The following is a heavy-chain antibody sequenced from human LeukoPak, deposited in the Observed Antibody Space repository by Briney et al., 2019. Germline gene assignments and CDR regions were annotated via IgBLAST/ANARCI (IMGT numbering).Heavy chain of an antibody. CDR2: ISSSSTI. CDR1: GFTFSSYS. J-gene: IGHJ4*02. CDR3: ARDYPTAAPNFDY. Sequence: GGSLRLSCAASGFTFSSYSMNWVRQAPGKGLEWVSYISSSSTIYYADSVKGRFTISRDNAKNSLYLQMNSLRDEDTAVYHCARDYPTAAPNFDYWGQGTLVTVSS. V-gene: IGHV3-48*02.